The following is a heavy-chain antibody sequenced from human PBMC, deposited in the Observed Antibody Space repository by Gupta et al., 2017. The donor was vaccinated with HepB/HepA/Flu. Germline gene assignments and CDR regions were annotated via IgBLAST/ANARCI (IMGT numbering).Heavy chain of an antibody. V-gene: IGHV4-34*01. CDR2: INHSGST. Sequence: QVQLQQWGAGLLKPSETLSLTCAVYGGSFSGYYWSWIRQPPGKGLEWIGEINHSGSTNYNPSLKSRVTISVDTSKNQFSLKLSSVTAADTAVYYCARGGCSSTSCQGNKYYYYYYYMDVWGKGTTVTVSS. CDR3: ARGGCSSTSCQGNKYYYYYYYMDV. D-gene: IGHD2-2*01. J-gene: IGHJ6*03. CDR1: GGSFSGYY.